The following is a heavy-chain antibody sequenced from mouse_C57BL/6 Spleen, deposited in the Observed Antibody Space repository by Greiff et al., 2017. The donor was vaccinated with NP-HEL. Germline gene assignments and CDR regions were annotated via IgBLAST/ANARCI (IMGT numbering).Heavy chain of an antibody. CDR2: ISYSGST. J-gene: IGHJ3*01. CDR1: GYSITSGYD. D-gene: IGHD1-1*01. V-gene: IGHV3-1*01. CDR3: ARGYYGRGAPWFAY. Sequence: EVQVVESGPGMVKPSQSLSLTCTVTGYSITSGYDWHWIRHFPGNKLEWMGYISYSGSTNYNPSLKSRISITHDTSKNHFFLKLNSVTTEDTATYYCARGYYGRGAPWFAYWGQGTLVTVSA.